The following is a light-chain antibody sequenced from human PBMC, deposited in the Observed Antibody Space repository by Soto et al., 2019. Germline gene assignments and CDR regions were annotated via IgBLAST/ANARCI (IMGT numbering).Light chain of an antibody. V-gene: IGLV2-8*01. J-gene: IGLJ1*01. CDR3: SSFAVSNSFV. Sequence: QSALTQPPFASGSPGQSVTISCTGTSNDVGGYNYVSWYQQHPGKAPKLMIYEVNKRPSGVPDRFSGSKSGNTASLIVSGLQAEDEADYYCSSFAVSNSFVFGTGTKLTVL. CDR1: SNDVGGYNY. CDR2: EVN.